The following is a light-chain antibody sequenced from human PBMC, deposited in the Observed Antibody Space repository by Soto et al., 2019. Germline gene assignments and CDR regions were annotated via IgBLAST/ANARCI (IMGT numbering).Light chain of an antibody. CDR3: QQYFDVPFT. Sequence: DIVMTQSPDSLAVSLGERATMNCKCSRSVLYKSNNKNHLAWYQQKPGQPPQLIIYWASTRESGVPERFSGSGSGTDFTLTISSLDPEDVASYSCQQYFDVPFTFGGGTKVDI. J-gene: IGKJ4*01. CDR2: WAS. CDR1: RSVLYKSNNKNH. V-gene: IGKV4-1*01.